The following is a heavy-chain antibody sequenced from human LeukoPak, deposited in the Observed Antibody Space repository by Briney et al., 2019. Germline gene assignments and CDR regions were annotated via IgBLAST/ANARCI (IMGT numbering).Heavy chain of an antibody. CDR3: ARARITMIVVVENWFDP. CDR1: GFTFSSYE. D-gene: IGHD3-22*01. Sequence: PPGGSLRLSCAASGFTFSSYEMNWVRQAPGKGLEWVSYISSSGSTIYYADSVKGRFTISRDNAKNSLYLQMNSLRAEDTAVYYCARARITMIVVVENWFDPWGQGTLVTVSS. J-gene: IGHJ5*02. CDR2: ISSSGSTI. V-gene: IGHV3-48*03.